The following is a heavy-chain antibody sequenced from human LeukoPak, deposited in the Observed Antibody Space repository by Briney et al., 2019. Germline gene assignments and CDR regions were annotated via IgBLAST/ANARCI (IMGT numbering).Heavy chain of an antibody. V-gene: IGHV3-7*01. Sequence: PGGSLRLSCAPSGFTFSNYWMNWVRQAPGKGLEWVASIKEDGSEKYYVDSVKGRFTISRDNAKSSLYLQMNSLRAEDTAVYYCARALTGITMVRGVTDYWGQGTLVTVSS. CDR1: GFTFSNYW. D-gene: IGHD3-10*01. J-gene: IGHJ4*02. CDR2: IKEDGSEK. CDR3: ARALTGITMVRGVTDY.